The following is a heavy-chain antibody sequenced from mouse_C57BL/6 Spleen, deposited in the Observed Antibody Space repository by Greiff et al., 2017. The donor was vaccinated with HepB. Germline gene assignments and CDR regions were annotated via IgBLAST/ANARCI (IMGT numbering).Heavy chain of an antibody. CDR3: AIANWDVGAMDY. D-gene: IGHD4-1*01. J-gene: IGHJ4*01. CDR2: IHPSDSDT. V-gene: IGHV1-74*01. Sequence: QVQLQQPGAELVKPGASVKVSCKASGNTFPGYWMHGVKQRPGQGLEWIGRIHPSDSDTNYKQKFKGKATLTVDKSSSTAYMQLSSLTSEDSAVYYCAIANWDVGAMDYWGQGTSVTVSS. CDR1: GNTFPGYW.